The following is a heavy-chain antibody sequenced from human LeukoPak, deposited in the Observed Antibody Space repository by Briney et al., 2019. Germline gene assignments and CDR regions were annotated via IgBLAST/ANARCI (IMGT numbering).Heavy chain of an antibody. V-gene: IGHV1-2*02. D-gene: IGHD2-21*02. CDR3: ARVTSYCGGDCYPSDAFDI. CDR2: INPNSGDT. Sequence: ASVKVSCKASGYTFTSYYMHWVRQAPGQGLEWMGWINPNSGDTNYAQKFQGRVTMTRDTSISTAYMELRRLRSDDTVVYYCARVTSYCGGDCYPSDAFDIWGQGTMVTVSS. CDR1: GYTFTSYY. J-gene: IGHJ3*02.